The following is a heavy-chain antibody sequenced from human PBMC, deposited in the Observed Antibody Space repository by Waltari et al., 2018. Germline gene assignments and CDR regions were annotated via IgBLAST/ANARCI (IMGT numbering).Heavy chain of an antibody. D-gene: IGHD4-17*01. CDR3: AISDGDYGDLDY. Sequence: EVQLLESGGGLVQPGGSLSLSCAASGFTFSSYAMSCVRQAPGKGLEWGSAISGSGGSTYYADSVKGRFTISRDNSKNTLYLQMNSLRAEDTAVYYCAISDGDYGDLDYWGQGTLVTVSS. V-gene: IGHV3-23*01. CDR2: ISGSGGST. CDR1: GFTFSSYA. J-gene: IGHJ4*02.